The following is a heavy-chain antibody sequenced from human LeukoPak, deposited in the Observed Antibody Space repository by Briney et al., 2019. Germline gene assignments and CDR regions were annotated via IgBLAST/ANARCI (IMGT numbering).Heavy chain of an antibody. CDR1: GGTFSSYA. CDR2: IIPISGTA. D-gene: IGHD6-6*01. J-gene: IGHJ4*02. Sequence: SVKVSCKASGGTFSSYAISWVRKAPGQGLEWMGGIIPISGTANYAQKFQGRVTITADESTSKAYMELSSLRSEDTAVYYCARSPYSSLNQFDYWGQGTLVTVSS. CDR3: ARSPYSSLNQFDY. V-gene: IGHV1-69*01.